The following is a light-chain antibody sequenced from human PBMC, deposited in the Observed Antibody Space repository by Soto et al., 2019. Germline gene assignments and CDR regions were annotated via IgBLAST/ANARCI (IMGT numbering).Light chain of an antibody. V-gene: IGLV1-40*01. J-gene: IGLJ1*01. CDR3: QSYDSSLSGYV. Sequence: QSVLTQPPSVSGAPGQRVTISCTGSSSNIGAGYDVHWYQRLPGTAPKLLIYGNSNRPSGVPDRFSGSKSGTSASLAITGLQAEDEADYYGQSYDSSLSGYVFGTGTKVTVL. CDR2: GNS. CDR1: SSNIGAGYD.